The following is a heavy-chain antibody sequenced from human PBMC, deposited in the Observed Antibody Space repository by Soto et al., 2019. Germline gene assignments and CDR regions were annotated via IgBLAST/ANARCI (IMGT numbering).Heavy chain of an antibody. D-gene: IGHD2-8*01. CDR3: ATLTYCTNGVCP. CDR2: IYYSGST. J-gene: IGHJ5*02. CDR1: GGSISSSSYY. V-gene: IGHV4-39*01. Sequence: QLQLQESGPGLVKPSETLSLTCTVSGGSISSSSYYWGWIRQPPGKGLEWIGRIYYSGSTYYTTSLKRRVNISVDTSKYQISQKLSSITASDSAVYYCATLTYCTNGVCPWGQGTLVTVCS.